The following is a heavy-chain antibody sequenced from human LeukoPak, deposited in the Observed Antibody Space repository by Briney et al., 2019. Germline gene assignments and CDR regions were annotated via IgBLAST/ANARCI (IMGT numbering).Heavy chain of an antibody. D-gene: IGHD4-23*01. Sequence: GGSLRLSCVASGFTFSSYAMSWVRQAPGKGLEWVSAISGSGGSTYYADSVKSRFTISRDNSKNTVYLQMNSLRAEDTALYYCARDNSPGWFDPWGQGTLVTVSS. V-gene: IGHV3-23*01. J-gene: IGHJ5*02. CDR1: GFTFSSYA. CDR3: ARDNSPGWFDP. CDR2: ISGSGGST.